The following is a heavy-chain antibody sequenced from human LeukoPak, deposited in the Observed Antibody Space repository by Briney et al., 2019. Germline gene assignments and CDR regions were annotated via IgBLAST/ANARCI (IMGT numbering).Heavy chain of an antibody. CDR3: AEATTYYYDSSGYYADY. V-gene: IGHV3-23*01. CDR2: ISGSGGST. D-gene: IGHD3-22*01. J-gene: IGHJ4*02. Sequence: PGGSLRLSCAASGFTFSSYAMSWVRQAPGKGLEWVSAISGSGGSTYYADSVKGRFTISRDNSKNTLYLQMNSLRAEDTAVYYCAEATTYYYDSSGYYADYWGQGTLVTVSS. CDR1: GFTFSSYA.